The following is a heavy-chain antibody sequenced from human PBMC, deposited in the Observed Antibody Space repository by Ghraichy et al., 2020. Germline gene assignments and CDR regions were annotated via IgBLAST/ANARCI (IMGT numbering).Heavy chain of an antibody. CDR1: GFTFSNYW. CDR3: TRDGTFTATTETSFDL. Sequence: LSLTCAASGFTFSNYWMHWVHQAPGKGLVWVSRLNSDGSNTNYAGSVKGRFTISRDNTKNTLYLQMNSLTAEDTAVYYCTRDGTFTATTETSFDLWGRGTLVTVSS. V-gene: IGHV3-74*01. J-gene: IGHJ5*02. D-gene: IGHD1-1*01. CDR2: LNSDGSNT.